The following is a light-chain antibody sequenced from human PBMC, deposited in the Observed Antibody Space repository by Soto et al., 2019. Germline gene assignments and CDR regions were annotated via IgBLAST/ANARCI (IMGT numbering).Light chain of an antibody. CDR2: WAS. Sequence: DIVMTQSPDSLAVSLGERATISCKSSQSVFYRTDNKDFLAWYQQRPGQPPKLLISWASTRESGVPERFSGSGSGTDFTRNSSRPQPEEVALYYCQQYYATPYTCGRGNKLQI. J-gene: IGKJ2*01. V-gene: IGKV4-1*01. CDR1: QSVFYRTDNKDF. CDR3: QQYYATPYT.